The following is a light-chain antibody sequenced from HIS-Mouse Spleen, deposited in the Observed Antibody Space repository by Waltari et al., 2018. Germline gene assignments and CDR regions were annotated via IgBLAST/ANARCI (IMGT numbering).Light chain of an antibody. V-gene: IGKV2-28*01. CDR1: QSLLHSNGYNY. CDR2: LGS. Sequence: IVMTQSPLSLLVTPGEPASISCRSSQSLLHSNGYNYLDWYLQKPGQSPQLLIYLGSNRASGVPDRFSGSGSGTDFTLKISRVEAEDVGVYYCMQALQTPTFGQGTKLEIK. J-gene: IGKJ2*01. CDR3: MQALQTPT.